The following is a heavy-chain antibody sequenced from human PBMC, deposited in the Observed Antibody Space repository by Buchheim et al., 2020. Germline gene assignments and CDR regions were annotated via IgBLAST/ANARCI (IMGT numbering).Heavy chain of an antibody. D-gene: IGHD3-3*01. CDR3: ASTSYDFWSGFSSHYYYYGMDV. Sequence: QVQLQESGPGLVKPSQTLSLTCTVSGGSISSGGYYWSWIRQHPGKGLEWIGYIYYSGSTYYNPSLKSRVTISVDTSKNQFSLKLSSVTAADTAVYYCASTSYDFWSGFSSHYYYYGMDVWGQGTT. V-gene: IGHV4-31*03. CDR1: GGSISSGGYY. CDR2: IYYSGST. J-gene: IGHJ6*02.